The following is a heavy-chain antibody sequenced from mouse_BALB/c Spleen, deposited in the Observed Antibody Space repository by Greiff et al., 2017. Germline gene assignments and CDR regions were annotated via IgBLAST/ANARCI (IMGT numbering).Heavy chain of an antibody. CDR2: INSNGGST. CDR3: ARGGYGHAMDY. V-gene: IGHV5-6-3*01. CDR1: GFTFSSYG. J-gene: IGHJ4*01. D-gene: IGHD1-2*01. Sequence: EVQRVESGGGLVQPGGSLKLSCAASGFTFSSYGMSWVRQTPDKRLELVATINSNGGSTYYPDSVKGRFTISRDNAKNTLYLQMSSLKSEDTAMYYCARGGYGHAMDYWGQGTSVTVSS.